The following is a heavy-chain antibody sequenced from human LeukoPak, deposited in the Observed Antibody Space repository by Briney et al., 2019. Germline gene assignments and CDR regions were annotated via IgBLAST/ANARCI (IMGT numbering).Heavy chain of an antibody. Sequence: GGSLRLSCAASGFTFSSYSMNWVRQAPGKGLEWVSYISSSSSTIYYADSVKGRFTISRDNAKNSLYLQMNSLRAEDTAVYYCATADLGYCSSTSCLYYFDYWGQGTLVTVSS. CDR3: ATADLGYCSSTSCLYYFDY. V-gene: IGHV3-48*01. CDR2: ISSSSSTI. CDR1: GFTFSSYS. D-gene: IGHD2-2*01. J-gene: IGHJ4*02.